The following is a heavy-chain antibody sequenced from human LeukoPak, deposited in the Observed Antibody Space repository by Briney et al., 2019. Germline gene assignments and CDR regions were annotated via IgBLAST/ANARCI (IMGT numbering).Heavy chain of an antibody. D-gene: IGHD3-22*01. CDR2: IYYSGGT. V-gene: IGHV4-30-4*08. J-gene: IGHJ3*02. Sequence: SQTLSLTCTVSGGSISSGDYYWSWIRQPPGKGLEWIGYIYYSGGTYYNPSLKSRVTISVDTSKNQFSLKLSSVTAADTAVYYCARASPYYYDSSGPYDAFDIWGQGTMVTVSS. CDR3: ARASPYYYDSSGPYDAFDI. CDR1: GGSISSGDYY.